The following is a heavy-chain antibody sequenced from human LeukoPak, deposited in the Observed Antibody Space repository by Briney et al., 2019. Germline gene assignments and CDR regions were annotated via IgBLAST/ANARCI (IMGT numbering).Heavy chain of an antibody. CDR2: IIPIFGTA. Sequence: SVKVSCKASGGTFSSYAISWVRQAPGQGLEWMGGIIPIFGTANYAQKFQGRVTITADESTSTAYMELSSLRSEDTAVYYCARDRRRWQWQVVAFDIWGQGTMVTVSS. V-gene: IGHV1-69*13. CDR3: ARDRRRWQWQVVAFDI. D-gene: IGHD6-19*01. CDR1: GGTFSSYA. J-gene: IGHJ3*02.